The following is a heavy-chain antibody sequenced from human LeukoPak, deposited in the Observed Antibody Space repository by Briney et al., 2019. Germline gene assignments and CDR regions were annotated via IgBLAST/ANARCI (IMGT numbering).Heavy chain of an antibody. D-gene: IGHD2/OR15-2a*01. CDR3: ARSQNVPYFDY. V-gene: IGHV3-30*04. CDR2: ILYDGSNQ. J-gene: IGHJ4*02. CDR1: GFSFSTYP. Sequence: GGSLRRSCAASGFSFSTYPMHWVRQAPGKRLEWVALILYDGSNQYYGDSVKGRFTISRDNSKNTLYLQMNSLRAEDTAVYYCARSQNVPYFDYWGQRTLVTVSS.